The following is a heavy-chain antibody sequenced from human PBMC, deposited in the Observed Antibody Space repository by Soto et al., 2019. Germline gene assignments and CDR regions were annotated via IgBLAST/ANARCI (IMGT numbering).Heavy chain of an antibody. J-gene: IGHJ5*02. D-gene: IGHD2-21*01. CDR3: ARSETHYSRFDL. Sequence: ASVKVSCKASGYTFTRNAIHWVRQAPGQRLEWIGKIDAGNGNTKYSQKFQDRVTITRDTSASAAYMELRTLRSEDTSIYYCARSETHYSRFDLWGQGTLVTVSS. CDR2: IDAGNGNT. V-gene: IGHV1-3*01. CDR1: GYTFTRNA.